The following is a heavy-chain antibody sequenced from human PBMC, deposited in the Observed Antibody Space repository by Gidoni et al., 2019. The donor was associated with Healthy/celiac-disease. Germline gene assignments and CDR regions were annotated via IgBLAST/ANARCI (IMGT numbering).Heavy chain of an antibody. J-gene: IGHJ3*02. D-gene: IGHD6-19*01. Sequence: QLQLQESGPGLVKPSETLSLTCTVSGGSISSSSYYWGWIRQPPGKGLEWIGSIYYSGSTYYTPSLKRRVTISVDTSKNQFSLKLSSVTAADTAVYYCARHERGSGPHIWGQGTMVTVSS. CDR2: IYYSGST. CDR3: ARHERGSGPHI. CDR1: GGSISSSSYY. V-gene: IGHV4-39*01.